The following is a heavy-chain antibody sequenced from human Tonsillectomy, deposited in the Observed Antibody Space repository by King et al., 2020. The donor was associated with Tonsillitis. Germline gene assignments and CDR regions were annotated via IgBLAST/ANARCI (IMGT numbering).Heavy chain of an antibody. CDR3: ARGEDRHYYDGMDV. J-gene: IGHJ6*02. V-gene: IGHV4-34*01. CDR1: GGSFSGYY. CDR2: INDSGST. Sequence: VQLQQWGAGLLKPSETLSLTCAVYGGSFSGYYWSWIRQPPGKRLEWIGDINDSGSTNCNPSLKSRVTISVDTSKNQFSLKLSSVTAADTAVYYCARGEDRHYYDGMDVWGQGTTVTVSS.